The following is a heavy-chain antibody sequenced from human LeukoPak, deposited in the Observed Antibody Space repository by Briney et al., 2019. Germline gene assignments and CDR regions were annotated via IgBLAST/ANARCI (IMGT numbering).Heavy chain of an antibody. J-gene: IGHJ4*02. V-gene: IGHV3-30*02. CDR1: GFSFSDYG. CDR3: AKDWAGNRWHFDY. CDR2: IRKDGIST. Sequence: PGGSLRLSCAASGFSFSDYGMHWVRQAPGKGLEWVSFIRKDGISTNYVDSVKGRFTISRDTSNKMVYLQMNSLRTEDMAVYYCAKDWAGNRWHFDYWGQGILVAVSS. D-gene: IGHD3-16*01.